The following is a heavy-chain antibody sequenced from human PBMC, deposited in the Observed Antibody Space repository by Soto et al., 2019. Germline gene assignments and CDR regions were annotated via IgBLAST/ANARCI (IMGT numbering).Heavy chain of an antibody. D-gene: IGHD5-12*01. J-gene: IGHJ5*02. CDR2: IYYSGST. CDR1: GGSISSYY. V-gene: IGHV4-59*01. Sequence: SETLSLTCTVPGGSISSYYWSWIRQPPGKGLEWIGYIYYSGSTNYNPSLKSRVTISVDTSKNQFSLKLSSVTAADTAVYYCARESVDNNWFDPWGQGTLVTVSS. CDR3: ARESVDNNWFDP.